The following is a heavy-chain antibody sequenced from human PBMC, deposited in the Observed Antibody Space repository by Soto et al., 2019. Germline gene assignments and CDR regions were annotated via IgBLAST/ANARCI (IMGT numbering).Heavy chain of an antibody. V-gene: IGHV3-33*08. J-gene: IGHJ6*02. D-gene: IGHD2-8*02. CDR1: GFTFRTYG. CDR3: ASIDCTGNHCIPYYPYGMDV. Sequence: PGGSLRLSCAASGFTFRTYGMHWVRQIPGKGLQWVAIIWNDGSIKYYADSVKGRFTISRDNSKNTLYLQMNSLRDEDTAVYYCASIDCTGNHCIPYYPYGMDVWGQGTTVTVSS. CDR2: IWNDGSIK.